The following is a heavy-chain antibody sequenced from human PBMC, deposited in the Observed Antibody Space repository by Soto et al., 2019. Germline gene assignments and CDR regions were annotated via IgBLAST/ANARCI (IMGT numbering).Heavy chain of an antibody. CDR1: GFTFGDYE. CDR2: IRSKAYGGST. V-gene: IGHV3-49*04. CDR3: TRDLAPPDWVLGYAYGMDV. Sequence: PGGSLRFSCTASGFTFGDYEMRWVRQAPGKGLEWVGFIRSKAYGGSTEYAASVKGRFTISRDDSKSIAYLQINSLKTEDTAVYYCTRDLAPPDWVLGYAYGMDVWGQGTTVTAP. D-gene: IGHD2-2*01. J-gene: IGHJ6*02.